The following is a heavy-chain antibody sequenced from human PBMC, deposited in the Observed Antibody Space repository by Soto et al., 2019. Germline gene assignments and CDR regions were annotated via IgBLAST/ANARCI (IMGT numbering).Heavy chain of an antibody. D-gene: IGHD2-2*01. Sequence: PGGSLRLSCAASGFTFSSYWMHWVRQAPGKGLVWVSRIKTDGSVTNYADSVKGRFTISRDNAKNTLYLQMNSLRAEDTAVYYCTTHPWGSTSNWFDPWGQGTLVTVSS. CDR2: IKTDGSVT. V-gene: IGHV3-74*01. CDR1: GFTFSSYW. J-gene: IGHJ5*02. CDR3: TTHPWGSTSNWFDP.